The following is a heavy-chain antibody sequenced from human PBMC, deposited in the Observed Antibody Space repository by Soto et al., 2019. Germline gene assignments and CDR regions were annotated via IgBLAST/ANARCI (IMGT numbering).Heavy chain of an antibody. V-gene: IGHV3-30*18. CDR2: ISYDGSNK. J-gene: IGHJ4*02. Sequence: GGSLGLSCAASGFTFSSSGMHWVRQAPGKGLEWVAVISYDGSNKYYADSVKGRFTISRDNSKNTLYLQMNSLRAEDTAVYYCAKDQYDTAYRTAYYFDYWGQGTLVTVSS. D-gene: IGHD5-18*01. CDR1: GFTFSSSG. CDR3: AKDQYDTAYRTAYYFDY.